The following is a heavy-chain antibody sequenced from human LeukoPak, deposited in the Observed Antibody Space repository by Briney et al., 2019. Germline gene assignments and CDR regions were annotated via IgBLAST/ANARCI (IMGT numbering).Heavy chain of an antibody. V-gene: IGHV3-48*03. J-gene: IGHJ5*02. CDR2: IDTSGSPI. Sequence: LSLTCTVSGGSIRSYYWSWVRQAPGKGLEWVSYIDTSGSPIYYADSVKGRFTISRDNVKNSLYLQMNSPRVDDTAVYYCARGPPLFDPWGQGALVTVSS. CDR1: GGSIRSYY. CDR3: ARGPPLFDP.